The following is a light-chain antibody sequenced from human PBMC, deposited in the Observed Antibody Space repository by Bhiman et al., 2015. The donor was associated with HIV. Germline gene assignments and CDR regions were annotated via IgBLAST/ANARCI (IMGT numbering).Light chain of an antibody. CDR1: SSNIGAGYD. CDR2: GNS. Sequence: QSVLTQPPSVSGAPGQRVTISCTGRSSNIGAGYDVHWYQQLPGTAPKLLIYGNSNRPSGVPDRFSGSKSGTSASLAITGLQAEDEADYYCSSYAGSNTPYVFGTGTKVTV. CDR3: SSYAGSNTPYV. J-gene: IGLJ1*01. V-gene: IGLV1-40*01.